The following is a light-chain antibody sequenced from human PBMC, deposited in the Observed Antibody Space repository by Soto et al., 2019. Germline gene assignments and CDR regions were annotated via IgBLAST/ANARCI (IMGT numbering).Light chain of an antibody. CDR1: SSDVGGYNF. CDR2: EVT. Sequence: QSALTQPASVSGSPGQSITISCTGTSSDVGGYNFVSWYQQHPDKAPKLMVYEVTKRPSGVSDRFSGSKSGNTASLTISGLQAEDEADYYCSPYTSRDTRVFGTGTKLTVL. J-gene: IGLJ1*01. CDR3: SPYTSRDTRV. V-gene: IGLV2-14*01.